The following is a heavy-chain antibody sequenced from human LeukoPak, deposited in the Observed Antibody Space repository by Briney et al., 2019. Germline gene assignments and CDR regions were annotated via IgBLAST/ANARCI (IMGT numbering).Heavy chain of an antibody. J-gene: IGHJ4*02. Sequence: ASVKVSCKASGYTFTNYAMHWVRQAPGQRLEWMGWINAGKTKYSQKFQGRVTITRDTSASTAYMELSSLTSEDTAVYYCARNEEVIDGCSGGSCPGHYWGQGTLVTVSS. CDR1: GYTFTNYA. D-gene: IGHD2-15*01. CDR3: ARNEEVIDGCSGGSCPGHY. V-gene: IGHV1-3*01. CDR2: INAGKT.